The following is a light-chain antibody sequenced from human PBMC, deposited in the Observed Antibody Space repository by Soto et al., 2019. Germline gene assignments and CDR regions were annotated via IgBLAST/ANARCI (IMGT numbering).Light chain of an antibody. CDR1: QSVSSN. J-gene: IGKJ4*01. Sequence: EXVMTQSPATLSVSPGERATLSCRASQSVSSNLAWYQQKPGQAPRLLIYGASTRATGIPARFSGSGSGTEFTLTISSLQSEDFAVYYCQQYNNWPLTFGGGTKVDIK. CDR2: GAS. CDR3: QQYNNWPLT. V-gene: IGKV3-15*01.